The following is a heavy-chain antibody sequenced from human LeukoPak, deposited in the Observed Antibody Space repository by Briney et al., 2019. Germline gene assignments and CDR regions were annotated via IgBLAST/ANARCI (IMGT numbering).Heavy chain of an antibody. V-gene: IGHV4-4*07. CDR2: MYSSGSS. Sequence: SETLSLTCSVSGISISGPSWTWIRQSAGKGLEFIGRMYSSGSSDYNPSLRSRVTMSIDTSKSHLSLSLSSVTVADTAVYYCARGVNWAFDIWGRGTMVTVSS. D-gene: IGHD3-16*01. CDR1: GISISGPS. J-gene: IGHJ3*02. CDR3: ARGVNWAFDI.